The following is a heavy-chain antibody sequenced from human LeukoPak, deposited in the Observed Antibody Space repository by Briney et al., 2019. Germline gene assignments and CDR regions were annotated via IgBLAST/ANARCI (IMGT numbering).Heavy chain of an antibody. D-gene: IGHD6-13*01. CDR3: AREASSSPGYAFDI. CDR2: IYSGGST. CDR1: GFTVSSNY. J-gene: IGHJ3*02. Sequence: PGGSLRLSCAASGFTVSSNYMSWVRQAPGKGLEWVSVIYSGGSTYYADSVKGRFTISRDNSKNTLYLQMNSLRAEDTAVYYCAREASSSPGYAFDIWGQGTMVTVSS. V-gene: IGHV3-66*01.